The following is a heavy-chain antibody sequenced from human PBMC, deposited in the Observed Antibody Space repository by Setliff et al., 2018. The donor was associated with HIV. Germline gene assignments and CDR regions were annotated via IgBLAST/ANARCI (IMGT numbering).Heavy chain of an antibody. CDR3: TANLLQFLGDY. D-gene: IGHD3-3*01. J-gene: IGHJ4*02. Sequence: GGSLRLSCGASGFTFSSYGMHWVRQAPDEGLEWVAVIWYDGSNKYYADSVKGRFTISRDSSKNTLYLQMDSLRTEDTAVYYCTANLLQFLGDYWGLGSLVTVSS. CDR1: GFTFSSYG. CDR2: IWYDGSNK. V-gene: IGHV3-30*02.